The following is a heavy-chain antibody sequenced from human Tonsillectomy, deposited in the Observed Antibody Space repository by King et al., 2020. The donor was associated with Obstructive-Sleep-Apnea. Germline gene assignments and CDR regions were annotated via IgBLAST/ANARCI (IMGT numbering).Heavy chain of an antibody. Sequence: VQLVESGGGVVQPGRSLRLSCAASGFTFSSYGMHWVRQAPGKGLEWVAVISYDGSNKYYADSVKGQFTISRDNSKNTLYLQMNSLRAEDTAVYYCAKDVYSGSYIYYYYGMDVWGQGTTVTVSS. J-gene: IGHJ6*02. CDR2: ISYDGSNK. CDR1: GFTFSSYG. D-gene: IGHD1-26*01. V-gene: IGHV3-30*18. CDR3: AKDVYSGSYIYYYYGMDV.